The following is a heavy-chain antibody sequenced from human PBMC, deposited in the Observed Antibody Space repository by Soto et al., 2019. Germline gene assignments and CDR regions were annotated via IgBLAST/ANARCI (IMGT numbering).Heavy chain of an antibody. V-gene: IGHV1-3*01. D-gene: IGHD2-15*01. Sequence: GASVKVSCKASGYTLNTYTMHWVRQAPGQRLEWMGWLNVANGNTKYSQKFQGRVTITRDTSASTAYMELSSLTSEDTAVYYCARFIGGDYGMDVWGQGTTVTVSS. CDR2: LNVANGNT. CDR1: GYTLNTYT. CDR3: ARFIGGDYGMDV. J-gene: IGHJ6*02.